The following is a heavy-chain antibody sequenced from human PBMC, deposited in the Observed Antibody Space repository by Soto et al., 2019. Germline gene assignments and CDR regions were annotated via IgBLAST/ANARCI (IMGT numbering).Heavy chain of an antibody. D-gene: IGHD3-22*01. CDR2: ISGNGGT. CDR1: GFTFGIYA. J-gene: IGHJ4*02. Sequence: EVQLLESGGGVIQPGGSLRLSCAALGFTFGIYALSWVPQVPGKGLEWVSTISGNGGTSYADFVRGRFTISRDNSKNTLYLQMNSLRAEDTAVYYCAKDAPGSGWLSDYWGQGTLVTVSS. CDR3: AKDAPGSGWLSDY. V-gene: IGHV3-23*01.